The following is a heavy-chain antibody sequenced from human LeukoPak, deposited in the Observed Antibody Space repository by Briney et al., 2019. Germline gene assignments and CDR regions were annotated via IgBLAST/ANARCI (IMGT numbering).Heavy chain of an antibody. CDR3: ATDGLGVVGRSGYYYGPPHFDY. Sequence: GGSLRLSCAASGFTFSTYWMSWVRQAPGKGLEWVANIKQDGSEKYYVDSVKGRFTISRDNAKNSLYLQMNSLRVEDTAVYYCATDGLGVVGRSGYYYGPPHFDYWGQGTLVTVSS. J-gene: IGHJ4*02. CDR1: GFTFSTYW. CDR2: IKQDGSEK. D-gene: IGHD3-22*01. V-gene: IGHV3-7*05.